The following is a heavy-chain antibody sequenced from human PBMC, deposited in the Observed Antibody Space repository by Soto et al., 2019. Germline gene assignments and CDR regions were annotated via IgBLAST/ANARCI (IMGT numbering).Heavy chain of an antibody. Sequence: QLQLQESGPGLVKPSETLSLTCTVSGGSISDDTYYWGWIRQPPGKGLELIGSIYYSGTSSYNPSLESRVAMSVDTAKMQLSLSRMSVTAADTAVYSCARLHCLSPNCVALDPWGHGTLVIVSS. CDR3: ARLHCLSPNCVALDP. CDR1: GGSISDDTYY. CDR2: IYYSGTS. V-gene: IGHV4-39*01. D-gene: IGHD2-2*01. J-gene: IGHJ5*02.